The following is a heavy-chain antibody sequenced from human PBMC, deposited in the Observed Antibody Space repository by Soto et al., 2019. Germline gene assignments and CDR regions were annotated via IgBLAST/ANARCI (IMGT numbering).Heavy chain of an antibody. CDR3: ARLVDEPRPNYRYFDF. CDR1: GVSLTSGNW. Sequence: PSETLSLTCAVSGVSLTSGNWWTWVRQSPQRGLEYIGEIFHDGTANYYPSFERRVAMSVDTSRNQFSLKLTSVTAADTAVYFCARLVDEPRPNYRYFDFWGPGTLITVSS. V-gene: IGHV4-4*02. J-gene: IGHJ4*02. CDR2: IFHDGTA. D-gene: IGHD6-6*01.